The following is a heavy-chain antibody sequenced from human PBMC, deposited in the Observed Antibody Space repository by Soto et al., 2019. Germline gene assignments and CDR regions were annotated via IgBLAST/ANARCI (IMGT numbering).Heavy chain of an antibody. CDR1: GFTFRIYA. D-gene: IGHD2-15*01. CDR2: ISYDGSNK. V-gene: IGHV3-30-3*01. Sequence: QVQLVESGGGVVQPGRSLRLSCAASGFTFRIYAMHWVRQAPGKGLECVAVISYDGSNKFYRDYVKGRFTISRDNSKNTLYLQINSLRYEDTAVYYFARGDREYIAVVIGARPGEYGVDVWGQGTTVTVSS. CDR3: ARGDREYIAVVIGARPGEYGVDV. J-gene: IGHJ6*02.